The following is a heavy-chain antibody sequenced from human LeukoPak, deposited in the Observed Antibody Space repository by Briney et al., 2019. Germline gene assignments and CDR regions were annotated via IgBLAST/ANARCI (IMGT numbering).Heavy chain of an antibody. V-gene: IGHV3-7*01. CDR3: AKEITRPNRAVAGLNY. CDR2: IKQDGSEK. D-gene: IGHD6-19*01. Sequence: GGSLRLSCAASGFTFSIYWMSWVRQAPGKGLEWVANIKQDGSEKYYVDSVKGRFTISRDNAKNSVYLQMNSLRADDTAVYYCAKEITRPNRAVAGLNYWGQGTLVTVSS. J-gene: IGHJ4*02. CDR1: GFTFSIYW.